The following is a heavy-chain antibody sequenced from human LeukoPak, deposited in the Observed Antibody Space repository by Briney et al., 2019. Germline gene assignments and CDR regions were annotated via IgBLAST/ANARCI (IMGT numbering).Heavy chain of an antibody. Sequence: GGSLRLSCAASGFICNSYAMIWVRQAPGKGLEWVSAIFGNGRNTYYADSVKGRFTISRDNSKNTLYLQMNSLRVEDTAIYYCAKSELRPFMEFNWGQGTLVAVSS. V-gene: IGHV3-23*01. D-gene: IGHD3-3*02. CDR1: GFICNSYA. CDR2: IFGNGRNT. CDR3: AKSELRPFMEFN. J-gene: IGHJ4*02.